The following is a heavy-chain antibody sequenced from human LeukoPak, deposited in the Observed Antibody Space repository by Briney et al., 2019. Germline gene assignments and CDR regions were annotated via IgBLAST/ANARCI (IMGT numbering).Heavy chain of an antibody. CDR2: IRYDGSNK. J-gene: IGHJ4*02. Sequence: GGSLRLSCAASGFTFSSYGMHWVRQAPGKGLEWVAVIRYDGSNKYYADSVKGRFTISRDNSKNTLYLQMNSLRAEDTAVYYCAQNYYGSGSYMGFDYWGQGTLVTVSS. CDR1: GFTFSSYG. CDR3: AQNYYGSGSYMGFDY. D-gene: IGHD3-10*01. V-gene: IGHV3-30*02.